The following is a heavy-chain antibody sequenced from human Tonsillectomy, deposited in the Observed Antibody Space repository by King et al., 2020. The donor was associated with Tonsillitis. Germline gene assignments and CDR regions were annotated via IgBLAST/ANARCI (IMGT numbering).Heavy chain of an antibody. D-gene: IGHD2-15*01. Sequence: VQLVESGGYLVQPGGCLRISCAASGLSCSTFVMAWVRQAPGKVLEWVSTITGHGDRTDYACSVNGRFTISSDNYKKPLYPQMHSLRADDTAIFYCAKDLAFCRGGSCYLNYLYYMDVWGKGTTVTVSS. V-gene: IGHV3-23*04. CDR2: ITGHGDRT. CDR1: GLSCSTFV. CDR3: AKDLAFCRGGSCYLNYLYYMDV. J-gene: IGHJ6*03.